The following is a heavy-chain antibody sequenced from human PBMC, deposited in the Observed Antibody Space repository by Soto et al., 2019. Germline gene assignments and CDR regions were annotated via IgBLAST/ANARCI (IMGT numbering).Heavy chain of an antibody. CDR2: MNPNSGNT. J-gene: IGHJ4*02. CDR1: GYTFTSYD. Sequence: ASVKVSCKASGYTFTSYDINWVRQATGQGLEWMGRMNPNSGNTGYAQKFQGRVTMTRNTSISTAYMELSSLRSEDTAVYYCARDPYCSGGSCHEFDYWGQGTLVTVSS. V-gene: IGHV1-8*01. D-gene: IGHD2-15*01. CDR3: ARDPYCSGGSCHEFDY.